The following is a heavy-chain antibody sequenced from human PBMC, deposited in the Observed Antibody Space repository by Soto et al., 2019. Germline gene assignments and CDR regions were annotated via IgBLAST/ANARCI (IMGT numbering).Heavy chain of an antibody. Sequence: SETLSLTCNVSGGSISSGSYYWSWIRQPPGKGLEWIGYTYYSGSTTYNPSLKSRVSISVDTSKNQFSLKLTSVTAADTAVYYCARDVKYGATLSYGFGFWGQGTLVTVSS. CDR2: TYYSGST. D-gene: IGHD4-17*01. CDR3: ARDVKYGATLSYGFGF. J-gene: IGHJ4*02. V-gene: IGHV4-61*01. CDR1: GGSISSGSYY.